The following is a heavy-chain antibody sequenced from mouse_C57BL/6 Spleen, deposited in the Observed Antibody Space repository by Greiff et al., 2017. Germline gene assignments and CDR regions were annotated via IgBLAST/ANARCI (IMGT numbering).Heavy chain of an antibody. Sequence: VKLVESGPGLVAPSQSLSITCTVSGFSFTSYAISWVRQPPGKGLEWLGLICPGGGTNYKSALKSRLSISKDNSKSQVFLKMNSLQTEDTARYYCDRKGNSNYNYAMDYWGQGTSVTVSS. CDR2: ICPGGGT. J-gene: IGHJ4*01. V-gene: IGHV2-9-1*01. CDR1: GFSFTSYA. D-gene: IGHD2-5*01. CDR3: DRKGNSNYNYAMDY.